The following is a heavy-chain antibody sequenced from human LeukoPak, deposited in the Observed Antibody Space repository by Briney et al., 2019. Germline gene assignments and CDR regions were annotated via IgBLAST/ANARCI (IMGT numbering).Heavy chain of an antibody. J-gene: IGHJ6*02. CDR2: IKQDGSEK. D-gene: IGHD2-2*01. V-gene: IGHV3-7*05. CDR3: ARDQGYCSSTSCPYYYYGMDV. CDR1: GFTFSSYW. Sequence: GGSLRLSCAASGFTFSSYWMSWVRQAPGKGLEWVANIKQDGSEKYYVGSVKGRFTISRDNAKNSLYLQMNSLRAEDTAVYYCARDQGYCSSTSCPYYYYGMDVWGQGTTVTVSS.